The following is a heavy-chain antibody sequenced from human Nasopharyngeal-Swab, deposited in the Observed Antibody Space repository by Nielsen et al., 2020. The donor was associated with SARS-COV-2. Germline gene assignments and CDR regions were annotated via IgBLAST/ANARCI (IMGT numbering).Heavy chain of an antibody. J-gene: IGHJ4*02. D-gene: IGHD6-13*01. CDR3: ARVEGYSMGFPYFDY. V-gene: IGHV3-11*05. CDR2: ISSSSSYT. CDR1: GFTFSDYY. Sequence: GESLKISCAASGFTFSDYYMSWIRQAPGKGLEWVSYISSSSSYTNYADSVKGRFTISRDNAENSLYLQMNSLRAEDTAVYYCARVEGYSMGFPYFDYWGQGTLVTVSS.